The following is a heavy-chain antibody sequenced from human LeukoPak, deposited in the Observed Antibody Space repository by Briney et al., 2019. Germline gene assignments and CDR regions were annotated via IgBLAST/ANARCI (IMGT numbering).Heavy chain of an antibody. CDR1: GYTFTSYG. CDR2: ISPYNGNT. Sequence: EASVKVSCKASGYTFTSYGISWVRQAPGQGLEWMGWISPYNGNTNYAQKLQGRVTMTTDTSTNTAYMELRSLRSDDTAVYYCAREDEIAAAGIDLDYWGQGTLVTVSS. V-gene: IGHV1-18*01. D-gene: IGHD6-13*01. J-gene: IGHJ4*02. CDR3: AREDEIAAAGIDLDY.